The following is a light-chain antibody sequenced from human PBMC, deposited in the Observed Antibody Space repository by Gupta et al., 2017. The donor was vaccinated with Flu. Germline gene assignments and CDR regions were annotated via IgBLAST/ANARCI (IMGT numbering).Light chain of an antibody. Sequence: DTQMTQSPSTLSAYVGDRVTITCRASQSISSWLAWYQQKPGKAPKLLIYKASSLESGVPSRFSGSGSGTEFTLTISSLQPDDFATYYCQQYNSYWSFGQGTKLEIK. J-gene: IGKJ2*03. CDR1: QSISSW. CDR2: KAS. CDR3: QQYNSYWS. V-gene: IGKV1-5*03.